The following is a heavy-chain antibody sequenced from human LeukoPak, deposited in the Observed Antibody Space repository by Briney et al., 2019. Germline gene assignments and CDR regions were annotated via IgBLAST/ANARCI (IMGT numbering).Heavy chain of an antibody. V-gene: IGHV4-34*01. CDR3: AREGLKWLRLDPPLNAFDI. CDR2: INHSGST. CDR1: GGSFSGYY. Sequence: SETLSLTCAVYGGSFSGYYWSWIRQPPGKGLEWIGEINHSGSTNYNPSLKSRVTISVDTSKNQFSLKLSSVTAADTAVYYCAREGLKWLRLDPPLNAFDIWGQGTMVTVSS. D-gene: IGHD5-12*01. J-gene: IGHJ3*02.